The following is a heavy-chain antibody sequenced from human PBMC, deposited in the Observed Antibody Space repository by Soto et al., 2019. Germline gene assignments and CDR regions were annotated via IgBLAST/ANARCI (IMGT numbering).Heavy chain of an antibody. Sequence: SETLSLTCTVFGGSISSYYWNWIRQPPGKGLEWIGYIYDSGSTNYNPSLKSRVTISADTSKNQFSLKLTSVTAADPAVYYCAAPPRYWGHGTLVTVSS. D-gene: IGHD6-6*01. CDR3: AAPPRY. V-gene: IGHV4-59*01. CDR2: IYDSGST. J-gene: IGHJ1*01. CDR1: GGSISSYY.